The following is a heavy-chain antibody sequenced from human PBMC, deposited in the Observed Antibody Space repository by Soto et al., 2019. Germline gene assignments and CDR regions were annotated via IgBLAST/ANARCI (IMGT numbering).Heavy chain of an antibody. V-gene: IGHV1-46*01. CDR3: ARAGRTVTTHALRWFDP. J-gene: IGHJ5*02. D-gene: IGHD4-17*01. CDR2: INPSGGST. Sequence: QVQLVQSGAEVKKPGASVKVSCKASGYTFTSYYMHWVRQAPGQGLEWMGIINPSGGSTSYAQKCQGRGTMTRDTSTSTVYTELSSLRSEDTAVYYCARAGRTVTTHALRWFDPWGQGTLVTVSS. CDR1: GYTFTSYY.